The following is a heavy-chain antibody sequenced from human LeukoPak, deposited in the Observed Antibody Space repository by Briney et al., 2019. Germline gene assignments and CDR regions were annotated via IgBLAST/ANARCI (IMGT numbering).Heavy chain of an antibody. CDR1: GFTFSSYA. V-gene: IGHV3-30-3*01. Sequence: GGSLRLSCAASGFTFSSYAMHWVRQAPGKGLEWVAVISYDGSNKYYADSVKGRFTISRDNSKNTLYLQMNSLRAEDTAVYYCARAFDSSSSHWYISSFDYWGQGTLVTVSS. J-gene: IGHJ4*02. CDR3: ARAFDSSSSHWYISSFDY. CDR2: ISYDGSNK. D-gene: IGHD6-13*01.